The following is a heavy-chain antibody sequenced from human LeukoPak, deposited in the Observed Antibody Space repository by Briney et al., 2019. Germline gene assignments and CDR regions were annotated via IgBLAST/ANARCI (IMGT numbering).Heavy chain of an antibody. D-gene: IGHD6-13*01. CDR1: GYTFTSYG. Sequence: ASVKVSCKASGYTFTSYGISWVRQAPGQGLEWMGWISAYNGNTNYAQKLQGRVTMTTDTSTSTAYMELRSLRSDDTAVCYCASSSAGLGGDWFDPWGQGTLVTVSS. CDR3: ASSSAGLGGDWFDP. CDR2: ISAYNGNT. J-gene: IGHJ5*02. V-gene: IGHV1-18*01.